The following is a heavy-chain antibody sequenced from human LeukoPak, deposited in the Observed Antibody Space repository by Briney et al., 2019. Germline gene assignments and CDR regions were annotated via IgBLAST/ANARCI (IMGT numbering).Heavy chain of an antibody. D-gene: IGHD1-26*01. CDR3: ARHQATPPLYYYYMDV. CDR1: GYSFTSYW. CDR2: IYPCDSDT. J-gene: IGHJ6*03. V-gene: IGHV5-51*01. Sequence: GESLKISCKGSGYSFTSYWIGWVRQLPGKGLEGMGIIYPCDSDTRYSPSFQGQVTISADKSISTAYLQWSSLKASDTAMYYCARHQATPPLYYYYMDVWGKGTTVTVSS.